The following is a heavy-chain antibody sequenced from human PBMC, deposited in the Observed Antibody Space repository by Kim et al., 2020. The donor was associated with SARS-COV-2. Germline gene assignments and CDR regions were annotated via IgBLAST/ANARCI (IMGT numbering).Heavy chain of an antibody. J-gene: IGHJ4*02. V-gene: IGHV1-2*02. CDR3: ARVGGGERGSHKED. CDR2: INPNSGGT. D-gene: IGHD1-26*01. Sequence: ASVKVSCKASGYTFTGYYMHWVRQAPGQGLEWMGWINPNSGGTNYAQKFQGRVTMTRDTSISTAYMELSRLRSDDTAVYYCARVGGGERGSHKEDWGQGTLVTVSS. CDR1: GYTFTGYY.